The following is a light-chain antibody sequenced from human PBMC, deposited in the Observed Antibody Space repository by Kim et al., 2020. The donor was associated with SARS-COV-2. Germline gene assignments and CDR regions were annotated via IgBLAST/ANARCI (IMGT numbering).Light chain of an antibody. J-gene: IGKJ1*01. Sequence: DIQMTQSPSSLSASVGDRVTITCRASQDISNYLAWFQLKPGKAPKLLIYAASALQPGVPSRFSGSGSGTDFTLTVTSLQPEDVATYYCKKCDSAPGTFGQGTKVDIK. CDR3: KKCDSAPGT. CDR1: QDISNY. CDR2: AAS. V-gene: IGKV1-27*01.